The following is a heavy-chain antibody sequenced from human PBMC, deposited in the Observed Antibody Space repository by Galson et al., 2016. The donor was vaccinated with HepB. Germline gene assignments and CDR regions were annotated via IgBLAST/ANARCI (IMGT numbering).Heavy chain of an antibody. D-gene: IGHD3-22*01. V-gene: IGHV4-30-4*01. CDR2: IYYSGST. CDR3: ARVSYYYGSSGYVYYFDY. J-gene: IGHJ4*02. Sequence: TLSLTCTVSGGSISSGDYYWNWIRQPPGKGLEWIGYIYYSGSTYYNPSLKSRVTMSVDTSKNQFSLKLSSVTAADAAVYYCARVSYYYGSSGYVYYFDYWGQGTLVTVSS. CDR1: GGSISSGDYY.